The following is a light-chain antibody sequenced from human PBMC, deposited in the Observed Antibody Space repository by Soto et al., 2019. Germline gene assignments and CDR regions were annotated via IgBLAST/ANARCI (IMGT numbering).Light chain of an antibody. CDR1: QSVASRN. Sequence: EIVFTLSPCTLSLSQGERATLSCRASQSVASRNLAWYQQKSGQAPRLLIYGASSRAIHTPDRFSGSGSGTDFTLTISGLEPEDFAVYYCQHFGNSLWTFGQGTKVDIK. V-gene: IGKV3-20*01. CDR2: GAS. CDR3: QHFGNSLWT. J-gene: IGKJ1*01.